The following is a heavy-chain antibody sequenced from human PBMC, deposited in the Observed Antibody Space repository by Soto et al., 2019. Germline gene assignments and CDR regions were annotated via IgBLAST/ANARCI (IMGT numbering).Heavy chain of an antibody. CDR1: GYSFTTYW. Sequence: PGESLKISCNGSGYSFTTYWIGWVRQMPGKGLEWMGIIYPGDSDPIYSPSFQGQVTISVDKSISTAYLQWSSLKASDTAMYYCARPLGYCSSTICSPIDYWGQGTLVTVSS. J-gene: IGHJ4*02. V-gene: IGHV5-51*01. CDR2: IYPGDSDP. D-gene: IGHD2-2*01. CDR3: ARPLGYCSSTICSPIDY.